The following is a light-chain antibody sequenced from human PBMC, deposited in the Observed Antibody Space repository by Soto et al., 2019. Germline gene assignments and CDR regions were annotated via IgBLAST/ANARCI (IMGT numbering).Light chain of an antibody. CDR2: DAS. V-gene: IGKV3D-20*01. CDR3: QQYDRSPWT. Sequence: EVVLTQSPATLSLSPGERATLSCGASQSVPRNYLAWYQQKSGLAPRLLMYDASIRATGIPDRSSGSGSGTDFTLTISRLEPEDFAVYYCQQYDRSPWTFGQGTKVDIK. J-gene: IGKJ1*01. CDR1: QSVPRNY.